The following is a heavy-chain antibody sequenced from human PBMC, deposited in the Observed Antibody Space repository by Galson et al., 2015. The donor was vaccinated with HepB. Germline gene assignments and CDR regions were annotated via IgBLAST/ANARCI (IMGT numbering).Heavy chain of an antibody. J-gene: IGHJ6*02. CDR1: GFTFSSYG. Sequence: SLRLSCAASGFTFSSYGMHWVRQAPGKGLEWVAIIWYDGGNKYYADSVKGRFTISRDNSKNTLYLQMNSLRAEDTAVYYCARDLILFRGHYNMDVWGQGTTVTVAS. CDR3: ARDLILFRGHYNMDV. V-gene: IGHV3-33*01. CDR2: IWYDGGNK. D-gene: IGHD3-10*01.